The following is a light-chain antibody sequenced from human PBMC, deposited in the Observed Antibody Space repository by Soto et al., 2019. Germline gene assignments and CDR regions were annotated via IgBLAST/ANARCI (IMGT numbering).Light chain of an antibody. CDR2: GNN. V-gene: IGLV1-40*01. CDR1: SSNIGAGYD. CDR3: QSYDSSLSGSV. J-gene: IGLJ3*02. Sequence: QSVLTQPPSVSGAPGQRVTISCTGSSSNIGAGYDVHWYLQLPGTAPKLPNHGNNNRPSGVPDRFSGSKSGTSASLAITGLQAEDEADYYCQSYDSSLSGSVFGGGTKLTVL.